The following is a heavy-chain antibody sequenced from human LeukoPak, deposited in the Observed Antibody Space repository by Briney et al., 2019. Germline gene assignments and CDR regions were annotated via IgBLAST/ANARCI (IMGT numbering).Heavy chain of an antibody. J-gene: IGHJ5*02. CDR2: VNPSGGST. CDR3: AKQQLVQSWYWFDP. Sequence: GASVKVSCKXSGYTFTSYYMHWVRQAPGQGLEWMGIVNPSGGSTSYSQKFQGRVTMTRDTSTSTVHMELSSLRSEDTAVYYCAKQQLVQSWYWFDPWGQGTLVTVSS. CDR1: GYTFTSYY. V-gene: IGHV1-46*03. D-gene: IGHD6-13*01.